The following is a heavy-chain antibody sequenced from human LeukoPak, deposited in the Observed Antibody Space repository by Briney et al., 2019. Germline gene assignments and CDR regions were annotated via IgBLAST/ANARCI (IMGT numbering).Heavy chain of an antibody. Sequence: PGGSLRLSCAASGFTFSSYAMSWVRQAPGKGLEWVSAISGSGGSTYYADSVKGRFTISRDNSKNTLYLQMNSLRAEDTAVYYCAKAPRPYSSSSGDFDYWGQGTLVTVSS. D-gene: IGHD6-6*01. CDR2: ISGSGGST. J-gene: IGHJ4*02. CDR1: GFTFSSYA. CDR3: AKAPRPYSSSSGDFDY. V-gene: IGHV3-23*01.